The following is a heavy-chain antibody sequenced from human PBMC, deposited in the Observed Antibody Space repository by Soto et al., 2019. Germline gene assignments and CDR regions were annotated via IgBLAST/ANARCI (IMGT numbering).Heavy chain of an antibody. V-gene: IGHV4-39*01. Sequence: SETLSLTCTVSGGSISSSSYYWGWIRQPPGNGMGWMGSIYYSGGTYYNPPLKIRVTISVDTSKNQFSLKLSSVTAADTAVYYCARGRFLEWLLYNWFDPWGQGTLVTVSS. CDR1: GGSISSSSYY. D-gene: IGHD3-3*01. CDR2: IYYSGGT. CDR3: ARGRFLEWLLYNWFDP. J-gene: IGHJ5*02.